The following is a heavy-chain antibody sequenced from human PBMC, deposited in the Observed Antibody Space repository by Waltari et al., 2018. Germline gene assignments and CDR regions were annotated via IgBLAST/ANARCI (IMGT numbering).Heavy chain of an antibody. V-gene: IGHV3-23*01. CDR3: AKVRRLGVGADFDY. Sequence: EVQLLESGVGLVQTGGSLSLSSAASGFTLRSYAMSWVRQAPGKGLEWVSAISGRGGSTDYADSVKGRFTISRDNSKNTLYLQRNSLRAEDTAVYYCAKVRRLGVGADFDYWGQGTLVTVSS. CDR1: GFTLRSYA. CDR2: ISGRGGST. D-gene: IGHD1-26*01. J-gene: IGHJ4*02.